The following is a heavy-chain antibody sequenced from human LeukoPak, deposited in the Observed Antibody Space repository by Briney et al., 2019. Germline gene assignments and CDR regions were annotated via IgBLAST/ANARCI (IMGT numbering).Heavy chain of an antibody. Sequence: GGSLRLSCAASGFTFSSYAMSWVRQAPGKGLEWVSAISGSGGSTYYADSVKGRFTISRDNSKNTLCLQMNSLRAKDTAVYYCAKDHFDSSGYYSHFDYWGQGTLVTVSS. CDR1: GFTFSSYA. V-gene: IGHV3-23*01. CDR3: AKDHFDSSGYYSHFDY. J-gene: IGHJ4*02. CDR2: ISGSGGST. D-gene: IGHD3-22*01.